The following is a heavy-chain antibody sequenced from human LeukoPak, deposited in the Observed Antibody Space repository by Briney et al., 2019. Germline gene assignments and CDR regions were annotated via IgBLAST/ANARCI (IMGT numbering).Heavy chain of an antibody. CDR2: IIPIFGTA. D-gene: IGHD4-23*01. J-gene: IGHJ4*02. Sequence: SVKVSCKASGGTFSSYAISWVRQAPGQGLEWMGGIIPIFGTANYAQKFQGRVTITTDESTSTAYMELSSLRSEDTAVYYCARGLRGYGGNPFDYWGQGTLVTVSS. V-gene: IGHV1-69*05. CDR1: GGTFSSYA. CDR3: ARGLRGYGGNPFDY.